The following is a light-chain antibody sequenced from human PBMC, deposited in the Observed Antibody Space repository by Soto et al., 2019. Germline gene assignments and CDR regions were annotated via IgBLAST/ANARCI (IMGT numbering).Light chain of an antibody. CDR2: HVS. J-gene: IGLJ2*01. CDR3: ASYGGKNNLL. V-gene: IGLV2-8*01. CDR1: STDVGGYNY. Sequence: QSALTQPPSASGSPGQSVTISCTGTSTDVGGYNYVSWYQQHPGKAPKLMMFHVSQRPSGVPDRFSGSKFGNTASLTVSGHQADDEAYYYFASYGGKNNLLFGGGTKLTVL.